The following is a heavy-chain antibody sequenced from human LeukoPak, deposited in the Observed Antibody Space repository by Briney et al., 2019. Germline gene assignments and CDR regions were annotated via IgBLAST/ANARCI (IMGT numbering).Heavy chain of an antibody. CDR3: ARVLVDGSGSYQPFGY. J-gene: IGHJ4*02. V-gene: IGHV1-18*01. Sequence: RASVKVSCKASGYTFTSYGISWVRQAPGQGLEWMGWISAYNGNTNYAQMLQGRVTMTTDTSTSTAYMELRSLRSDDTAVYYCARVLVDGSGSYQPFGYWGQGTLVTVSS. D-gene: IGHD3-10*01. CDR2: ISAYNGNT. CDR1: GYTFTSYG.